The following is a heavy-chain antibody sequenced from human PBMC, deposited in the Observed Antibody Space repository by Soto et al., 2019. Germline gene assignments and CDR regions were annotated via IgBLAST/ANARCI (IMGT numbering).Heavy chain of an antibody. CDR2: ISSNGGST. D-gene: IGHD1-26*01. Sequence: EVQLVESGGGLVQPGGSLRLSCAASGFTFSSYAMHWVRQAPGKGLAYVSAISSNGGSTYYAHSVKGRFTISGDNSKNTLYLQMGSLRAEDMAVYYCARWVGPYDYYMDVWGKGTTVTVS. CDR1: GFTFSSYA. J-gene: IGHJ6*03. CDR3: ARWVGPYDYYMDV. V-gene: IGHV3-64*01.